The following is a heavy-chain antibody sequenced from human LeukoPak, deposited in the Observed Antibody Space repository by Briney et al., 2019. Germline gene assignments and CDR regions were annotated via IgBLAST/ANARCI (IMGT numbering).Heavy chain of an antibody. V-gene: IGHV4-4*09. CDR3: ARSGYSYGYGYYLDY. D-gene: IGHD5-18*01. CDR2: IYTSGST. CDR1: GGSISSYY. J-gene: IGHJ4*02. Sequence: SETLSLTCTVSGGSISSYYWSWIRQPPGKGLEWIGYIYTSGSTNYNPSLKSRVTISVDTSKNQYSLELSSAPAADTAVYYCARSGYSYGYGYYLDYWGQRTLVTVSS.